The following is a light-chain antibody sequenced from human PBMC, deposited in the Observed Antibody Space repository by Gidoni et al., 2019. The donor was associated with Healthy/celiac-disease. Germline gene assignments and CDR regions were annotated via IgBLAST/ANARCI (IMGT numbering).Light chain of an antibody. J-gene: IGKJ1*01. V-gene: IGKV1-39*01. CDR1: QSISSY. CDR3: QQNYSTPRT. CDR2: AAS. Sequence: DIPITQSPSSLSASVGDRVTITCRASQSISSYLNWYQQKPGKAPKLLIYAASTLQSGVPSRFSGSGSGTDFTLTISSLQPEDFATYYCQQNYSTPRTFGQGTKVEIK.